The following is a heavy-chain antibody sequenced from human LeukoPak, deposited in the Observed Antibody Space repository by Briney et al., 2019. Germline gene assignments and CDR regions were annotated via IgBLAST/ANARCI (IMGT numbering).Heavy chain of an antibody. J-gene: IGHJ4*02. V-gene: IGHV1-2*02. CDR2: INPNSGGT. Sequence: EASVKVSCKASGYTFTAYHMHWVRQAPGQGLEWMGWINPNSGGTNYAQKFQGRVTMTRDTSISTAYMELSRLRSDDTAVYYCARVSFGGDLDYWGQGTLVTVSS. CDR1: GYTFTAYH. CDR3: ARVSFGGDLDY. D-gene: IGHD3-10*01.